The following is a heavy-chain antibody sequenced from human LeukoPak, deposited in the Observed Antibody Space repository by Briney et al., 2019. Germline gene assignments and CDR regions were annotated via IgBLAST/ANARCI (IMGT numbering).Heavy chain of an antibody. D-gene: IGHD4-11*01. V-gene: IGHV3-30-3*01. CDR1: GFTFSSYA. J-gene: IGHJ6*03. Sequence: PGGSLRLSCAASGFTFSSYAMHWVRQAPGKGLEWVAVISYDGSNKYYADSVKGRFTISRDNSKNTLYLQMNSLRAEDTAVYYCARVASNYATYYMDVWGKGTTVTVSS. CDR3: ARVASNYATYYMDV. CDR2: ISYDGSNK.